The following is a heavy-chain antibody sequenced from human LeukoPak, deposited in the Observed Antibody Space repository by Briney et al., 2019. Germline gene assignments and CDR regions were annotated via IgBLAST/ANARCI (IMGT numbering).Heavy chain of an antibody. CDR2: ITGTTGTT. CDR3: AKDLTGTLD. V-gene: IGHV3-23*01. Sequence: GGSLRLSCAGSGFTFSSYTMSWVHQPPGKGLEWVSSITGTTGTTYYADSVKGRFTISRDNSKNTLYLQLNSLRAEDTAVYYCAKDLTGTLDWGQGTLVTVSS. CDR1: GFTFSSYT. J-gene: IGHJ4*02. D-gene: IGHD1-7*01.